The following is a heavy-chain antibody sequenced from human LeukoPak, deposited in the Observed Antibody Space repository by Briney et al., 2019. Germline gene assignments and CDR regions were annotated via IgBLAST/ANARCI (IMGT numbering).Heavy chain of an antibody. V-gene: IGHV4-59*01. CDR3: ARGVGSGYTDE. CDR2: IYYSGST. CDR1: GDSLSTYY. Sequence: PSETLSLTCTVSGDSLSTYYWTWIRQSPGKGLEWIGYIYYSGSTNYNPSLTSRVTISVDTSKNHFSLKLTSVTAADTAVYYCARGVGSGYTDEWGQGTLVTVSS. D-gene: IGHD3-22*01. J-gene: IGHJ4*02.